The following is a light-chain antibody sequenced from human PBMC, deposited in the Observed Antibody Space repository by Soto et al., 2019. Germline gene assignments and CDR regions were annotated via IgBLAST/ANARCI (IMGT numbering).Light chain of an antibody. V-gene: IGLV1-40*01. Sequence: QAVVTQPPSVSGAPGQRVTISCTGSSSNIGAGYDVHWYQQLPGTAPKLLIYGNSNRPSGVPDRFSGSKSGTSASLAITGLPAEDAADYYCQSYDSSLRVSVFGGGTQLTVL. CDR3: QSYDSSLRVSV. CDR1: SSNIGAGYD. J-gene: IGLJ2*01. CDR2: GNS.